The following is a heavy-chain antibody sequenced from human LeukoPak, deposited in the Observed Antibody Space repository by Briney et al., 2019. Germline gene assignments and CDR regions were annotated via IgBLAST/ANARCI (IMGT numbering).Heavy chain of an antibody. CDR2: TYYRSKWYN. Sequence: SQTLSLTCAISGDSVSSNSAAWNWIRQSPSRGLEWLGRTYYRSKWYNDYAVSVKSRITINPDTSKNQFSLQPNSVTPEDTAVYYCARGDYSGYEHPFDYWGQGTLVTVSS. J-gene: IGHJ4*02. D-gene: IGHD5-12*01. V-gene: IGHV6-1*01. CDR1: GDSVSSNSAA. CDR3: ARGDYSGYEHPFDY.